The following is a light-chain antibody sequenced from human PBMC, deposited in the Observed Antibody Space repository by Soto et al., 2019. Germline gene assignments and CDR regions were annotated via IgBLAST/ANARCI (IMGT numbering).Light chain of an antibody. CDR3: QQYGSSPQT. CDR1: QSVNSSY. CDR2: GSS. Sequence: EIVLTQSPGTLSLSPGETATLSCRASQSVNSSYLAWYQQKPGQAPRLLISGSSSRATDIPDRFIGSRSGTDFTLTSSRLEPEDLAVYYCQQYGSSPQTFGRGTKVDIK. J-gene: IGKJ1*01. V-gene: IGKV3-20*01.